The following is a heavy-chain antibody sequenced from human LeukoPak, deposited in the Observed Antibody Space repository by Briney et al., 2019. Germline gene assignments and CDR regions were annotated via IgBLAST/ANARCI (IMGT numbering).Heavy chain of an antibody. CDR1: GGSISSYY. CDR2: IYPSGST. J-gene: IGHJ2*01. D-gene: IGHD3-10*01. CDR3: ARLRSPFWYFDL. V-gene: IGHV4-4*07. Sequence: KPSETLSLTCTASGGSISSYYWSWIRQAAGKGLEWIGRIYPSGSTNYNPSLSSRVTMSVDTSKNQFSLNLSSVTAADTAVYYCARLRSPFWYFDLWGRGTLVTVSS.